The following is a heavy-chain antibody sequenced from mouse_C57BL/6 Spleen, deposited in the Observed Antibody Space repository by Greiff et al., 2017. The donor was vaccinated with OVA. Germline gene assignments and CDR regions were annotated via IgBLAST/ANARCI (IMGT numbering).Heavy chain of an antibody. CDR3: ARDLYYGSSYGGVFFDY. Sequence: QVQLQQPGAELVKPGASVKMSCKASGYTFTSYWITWVKQRPGQGLEWIGDIYPGSGSTNYNEKFKSKATLTVDTSSSTAYMQLSSLTSEDSAVYYCARDLYYGSSYGGVFFDYWGQGTTLTVSS. J-gene: IGHJ2*01. CDR2: IYPGSGST. D-gene: IGHD1-1*01. V-gene: IGHV1-55*01. CDR1: GYTFTSYW.